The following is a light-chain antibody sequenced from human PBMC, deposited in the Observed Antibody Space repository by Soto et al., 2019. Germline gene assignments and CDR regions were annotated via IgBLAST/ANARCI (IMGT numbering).Light chain of an antibody. CDR3: QQLSTYPAT. CDR2: AAS. V-gene: IGKV1-9*01. CDR1: QGIGSY. Sequence: IQSTQSPSSLSASVGDRVTITCRASQGIGSYLAWYQQKPGEAPKLLIFAASTLQSGVPSRFSGSGSGTDFTLTISGLQAEDFATYYCQQLSTYPATFGGGTKV. J-gene: IGKJ4*01.